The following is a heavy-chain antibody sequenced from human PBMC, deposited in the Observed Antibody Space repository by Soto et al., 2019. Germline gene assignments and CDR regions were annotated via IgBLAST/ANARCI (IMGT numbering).Heavy chain of an antibody. CDR1: GGSISGYY. CDR2: ISYSGST. V-gene: IGHV4-59*08. J-gene: IGHJ3*01. CDR3: ASLNFDILTGYYAFDL. D-gene: IGHD3-9*01. Sequence: SSETLSLTCTVSGGSISGYYWSWIRQSPEKGLEYIGYISYSGSTNYNPSLKSRVTTSLDTSKNQFSLKLSSVTAADTAIYYCASLNFDILTGYYAFDLWGQGTMVTVS.